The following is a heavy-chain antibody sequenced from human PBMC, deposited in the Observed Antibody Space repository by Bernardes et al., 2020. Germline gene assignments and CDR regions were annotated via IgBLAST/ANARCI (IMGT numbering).Heavy chain of an antibody. Sequence: SLRLSCAASGFTFSSYGMHWVRQAPGKGLEWVAVIWYDGSNKYYADSVKGRFTISRDNSKNTLYLQMNSLRAEDTAVYYCAREGPIYYDFWSGGGMDVWGQGTTVTVSS. J-gene: IGHJ6*02. CDR2: IWYDGSNK. CDR3: AREGPIYYDFWSGGGMDV. CDR1: GFTFSSYG. V-gene: IGHV3-33*08. D-gene: IGHD3-3*01.